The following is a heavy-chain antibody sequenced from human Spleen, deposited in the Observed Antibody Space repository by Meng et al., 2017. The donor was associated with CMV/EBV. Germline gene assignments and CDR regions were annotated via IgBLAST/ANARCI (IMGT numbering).Heavy chain of an antibody. J-gene: IGHJ6*02. Sequence: ASVKVSCKASGYTFTSYYMHWVRQAPGQGLEWMGIINPSGGSTSYAQKFQGRVTMTRDTSTSTVYMELRSLRSDDAAVYYCARGGMRDYYYYAMDVWGQGTTVTVSS. D-gene: IGHD5-12*01. CDR1: GYTFTSYY. CDR3: ARGGMRDYYYYAMDV. CDR2: INPSGGST. V-gene: IGHV1-46*01.